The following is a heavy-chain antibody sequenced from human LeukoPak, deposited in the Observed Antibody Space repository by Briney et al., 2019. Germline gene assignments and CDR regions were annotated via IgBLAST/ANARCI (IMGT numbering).Heavy chain of an antibody. V-gene: IGHV4-61*02. CDR2: IYTSRRP. J-gene: IGHJ5*02. D-gene: IGHD3-10*01. Sequence: DPAETLSLTRSVSCGSMSSGRYFWSWIPQPGGKGQWWIGRIYTSRRPHYNPSLNSRVSISVDTSKNQFSLHLSSATAADTAVYYCARGVRGVIRYSNSFDPWGQGTLVTVSP. CDR3: ARGVRGVIRYSNSFDP. CDR1: CGSMSSGRYF.